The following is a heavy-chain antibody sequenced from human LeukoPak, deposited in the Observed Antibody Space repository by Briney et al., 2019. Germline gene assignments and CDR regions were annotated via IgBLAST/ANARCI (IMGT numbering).Heavy chain of an antibody. CDR3: AKSKYDSSGYYSDY. D-gene: IGHD3-22*01. CDR2: ISGSGGST. CDR1: GFTFSGYA. V-gene: IGHV3-23*01. J-gene: IGHJ4*02. Sequence: PGGSLRLSCAASGFTFSGYAMGWVRQAPGKGLEWVSGISGSGGSTYYADSVKGRFTISRDNSKNTLYLQMNSLRAEDTAVYYCAKSKYDSSGYYSDYWGQGTLVTVSS.